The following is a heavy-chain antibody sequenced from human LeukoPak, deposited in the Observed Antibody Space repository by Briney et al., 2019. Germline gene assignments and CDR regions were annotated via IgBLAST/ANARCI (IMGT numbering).Heavy chain of an antibody. CDR1: GGSISSYY. V-gene: IGHV4-59*06. Sequence: SETLSLTCTVSGGSISSYYWSWIRQPPGKGLEWIGYIYYSGSTYYNPSLKSRVTISVDTSKNQFSLKLSSVTAADTAVYYCASETIYGPGFDYWGQGTLVTVSS. J-gene: IGHJ4*02. CDR2: IYYSGST. D-gene: IGHD3-10*01. CDR3: ASETIYGPGFDY.